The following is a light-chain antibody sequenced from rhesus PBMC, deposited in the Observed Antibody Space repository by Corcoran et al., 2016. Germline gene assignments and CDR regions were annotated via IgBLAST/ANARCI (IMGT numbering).Light chain of an antibody. CDR1: ESVGSY. CDR2: SAY. Sequence: EIVMTQSPATLSLSPGETATLSCRASESVGSYLAWYTQKPGQAPKLLVHSAYFRATGIPGRFSGSGSRTEFTLTISSLEPEDVGGSHCQQYNDLLLTFGGGTKVELK. V-gene: IGKV3-40*03. J-gene: IGKJ4*01. CDR3: QQYNDLLLT.